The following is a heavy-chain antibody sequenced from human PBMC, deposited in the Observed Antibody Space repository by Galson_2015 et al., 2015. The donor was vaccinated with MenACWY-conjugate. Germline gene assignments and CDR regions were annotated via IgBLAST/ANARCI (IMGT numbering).Heavy chain of an antibody. Sequence: SVKVSCKASGGIFSSYAISWGRQAPRQGLEWMGGIIPIFGTANYAQKFQGRVTITADEYTITAYMELSSLRSEDTAVYYCARSGRFSSHWYPSYLRPFDLFGRGPLATVSS. D-gene: IGHD6-13*01. CDR2: IIPIFGTA. J-gene: IGHJ2*01. V-gene: IGHV1-69*13. CDR3: ARSGRFSSHWYPSYLRPFDL. CDR1: GGIFSSYA.